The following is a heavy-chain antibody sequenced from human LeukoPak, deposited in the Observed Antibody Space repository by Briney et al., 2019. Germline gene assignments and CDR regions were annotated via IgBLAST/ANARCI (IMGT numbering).Heavy chain of an antibody. D-gene: IGHD2-21*02. V-gene: IGHV1-2*02. CDR3: ALQVFGGDWPRGANWFDP. CDR1: GYTFTGYY. Sequence: ASVKVSCKASGYTFTGYYMHWVRQAPGQGLEWMGWINPNSGGTNYAQKFQGRVTMTRDTSISTAYMELSMLRSDDTAVYYCALQVFGGDWPRGANWFDPWGQGTLVTVSS. J-gene: IGHJ5*02. CDR2: INPNSGGT.